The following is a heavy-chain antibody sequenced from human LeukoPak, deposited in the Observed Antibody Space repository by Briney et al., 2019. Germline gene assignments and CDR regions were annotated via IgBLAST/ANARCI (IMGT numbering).Heavy chain of an antibody. Sequence: GGSLRLSCAASGFTFSSYAMHWVRQAPGKGLEYVSAISSNGGSTYYANSVKGRFTISRDNSKNTLYLQMGSLRAEDMAVYYCARAPLAAPNDYWGQGTLVTVSS. D-gene: IGHD6-6*01. CDR2: ISSNGGST. V-gene: IGHV3-64*01. J-gene: IGHJ4*02. CDR3: ARAPLAAPNDY. CDR1: GFTFSSYA.